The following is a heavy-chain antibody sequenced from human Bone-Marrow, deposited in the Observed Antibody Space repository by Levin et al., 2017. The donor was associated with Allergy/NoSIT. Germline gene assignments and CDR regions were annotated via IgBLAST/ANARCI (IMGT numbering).Heavy chain of an antibody. CDR3: ARDSRGGDFYSWYFDL. CDR1: GFPFNTYG. CDR2: IWSDGINK. D-gene: IGHD2-21*02. Sequence: LSLTCAASGFPFNTYGMHWVRQAPGKGLEWVAAIWSDGINKGYTDSVKGRFTISRDNIKNTLDLQMNSLRGDDTAVYYCARDSRGGDFYSWYFDLWGRGTLVTVSS. V-gene: IGHV3-33*01. J-gene: IGHJ2*01.